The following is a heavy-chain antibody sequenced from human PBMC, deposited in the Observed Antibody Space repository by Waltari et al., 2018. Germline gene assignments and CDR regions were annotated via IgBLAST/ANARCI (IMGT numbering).Heavy chain of an antibody. V-gene: IGHV3-74*01. Sequence: EGQLVESGGDLVQPGGSLRLSCAASALTFSTYWMHWVRQAPGKGLVWVARSNPDVRTTTYADSVRGRFSISRENAKNTLYLQMNSLTVEDTAVYFCARSMNYGPDYWGRGTLVTVSS. CDR2: SNPDVRTT. CDR3: ARSMNYGPDY. CDR1: ALTFSTYW. J-gene: IGHJ4*02. D-gene: IGHD3-10*01.